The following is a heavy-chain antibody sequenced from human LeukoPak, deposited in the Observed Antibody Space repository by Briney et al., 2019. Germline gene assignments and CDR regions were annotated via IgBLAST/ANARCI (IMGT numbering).Heavy chain of an antibody. Sequence: GGSLRLSCVASGFTFNDYGMSWVRQGPGKGLVWVSGINWNGGTTGYADSVKGRFTISRDNAKNSLYLQMNRLRAEDTALYYCARDKHYYDSSNYVWGQGTLVTVSS. V-gene: IGHV3-20*04. D-gene: IGHD3-22*01. CDR2: INWNGGTT. J-gene: IGHJ4*02. CDR1: GFTFNDYG. CDR3: ARDKHYYDSSNYV.